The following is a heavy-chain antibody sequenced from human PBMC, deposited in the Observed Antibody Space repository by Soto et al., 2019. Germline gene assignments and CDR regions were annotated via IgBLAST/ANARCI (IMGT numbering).Heavy chain of an antibody. Sequence: EVQLVESGGGLVQPGGPLRLSCTASGFTFSNYWMSWVRQAPGEGLEWVANMNQDGSERYYVDSVKGRFTISRDNAKNSLYLQVSSLRAEDTAIYYCTRDRSGTMLFWGQGTLVTVSS. V-gene: IGHV3-7*01. D-gene: IGHD1-7*01. J-gene: IGHJ4*02. CDR1: GFTFSNYW. CDR3: TRDRSGTMLF. CDR2: MNQDGSER.